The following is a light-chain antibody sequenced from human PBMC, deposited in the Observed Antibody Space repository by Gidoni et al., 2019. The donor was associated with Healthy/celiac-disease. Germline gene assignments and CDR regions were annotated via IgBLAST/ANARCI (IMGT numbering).Light chain of an antibody. CDR2: WAS. CDR3: QQYYSTLWT. CDR1: PSVLYSSNNKNY. V-gene: IGKV4-1*01. Sequence: DIVMTQAPDSLAVSLGERAPINSKSSPSVLYSSNNKNYLAWYQQKPGQPPKLLIYWASTRESGVPDRFSGSGSGTDFTLTISSLQAEDVAVYYCQQYYSTLWTFGQGTKVEIK. J-gene: IGKJ1*01.